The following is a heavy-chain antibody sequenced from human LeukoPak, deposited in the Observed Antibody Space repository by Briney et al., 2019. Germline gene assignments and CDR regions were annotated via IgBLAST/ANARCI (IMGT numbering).Heavy chain of an antibody. CDR1: GYTFTGYY. CDR2: INPNSGGT. Sequence: GASVKVSCKASGYTFTGYYMHWVRQAPGQGLEWMGWINPNSGGTNYAQKFQGRVTMTRDTSISTAYMELSRLRSDDTAVYYCARASIMPYCSSTSCYDGNWFDPWGQGTLVTVSS. D-gene: IGHD2-2*01. CDR3: ARASIMPYCSSTSCYDGNWFDP. V-gene: IGHV1-2*02. J-gene: IGHJ5*02.